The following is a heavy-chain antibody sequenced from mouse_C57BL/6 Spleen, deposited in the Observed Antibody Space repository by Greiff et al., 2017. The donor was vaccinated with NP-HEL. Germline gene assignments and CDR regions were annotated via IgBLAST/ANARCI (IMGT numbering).Heavy chain of an antibody. V-gene: IGHV1-19*01. Sequence: VQLQQSGPVLVKPGASVKMSCKASGYTFTDYYMNWVKQSHGKSLEWIGVINPYNGGTSYNQKFKGKATLTVDKSSSTAYMELNSLTSEDSAVYYCAPYDYDEDYWGQGTTLTVSS. CDR3: APYDYDEDY. CDR2: INPYNGGT. CDR1: GYTFTDYY. J-gene: IGHJ2*01. D-gene: IGHD2-4*01.